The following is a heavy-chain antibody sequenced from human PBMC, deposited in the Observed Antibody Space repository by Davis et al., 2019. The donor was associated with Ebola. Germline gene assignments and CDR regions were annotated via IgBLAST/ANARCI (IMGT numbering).Heavy chain of an antibody. CDR1: GYTFTNHI. CDR2: INAGNGDT. Sequence: ASVKVSCKASGYTFTNHIMHWVRQAPGQRPEWMGWINAGNGDTKYSQRFQGRVTITRDTSASTTYMELSSLRSEDTAMYNCARGPFSIGLYHFDHWGQGTPVSVSS. V-gene: IGHV1-3*01. J-gene: IGHJ4*02. CDR3: ARGPFSIGLYHFDH. D-gene: IGHD6-19*01.